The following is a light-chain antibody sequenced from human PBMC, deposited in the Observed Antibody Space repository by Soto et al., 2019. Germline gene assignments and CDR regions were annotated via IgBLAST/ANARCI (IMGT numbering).Light chain of an antibody. Sequence: EIVLTQSPGTLSLSPGERATLSCRASQTVSSYLLWYQQKPGQAPMLIIYDASNGASSPPARFSSSGSGTDFPLTISSLAHEDFAVYCRQQRSKWLTFGGGTKVDI. J-gene: IGKJ4*01. CDR1: QTVSSY. CDR3: QQRSKWLT. V-gene: IGKV3-11*01. CDR2: DAS.